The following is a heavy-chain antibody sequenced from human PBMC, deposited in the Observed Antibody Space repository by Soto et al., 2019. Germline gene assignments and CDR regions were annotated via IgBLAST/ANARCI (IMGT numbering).Heavy chain of an antibody. J-gene: IGHJ6*02. D-gene: IGHD5-18*01. V-gene: IGHV3-30*03. CDR2: ISYDGSNK. CDR3: ATYAARENTAMVIRANYYYYGMDV. Sequence: GGSLRLSCAASGFTFSSYGMHWVRQAPGKGLEWVAVISYDGSNKYYADSVKGRFTISRDNSKNTLYLQMNSLRAEDTAVYYCATYAARENTAMVIRANYYYYGMDVWGQGTTVTVSS. CDR1: GFTFSSYG.